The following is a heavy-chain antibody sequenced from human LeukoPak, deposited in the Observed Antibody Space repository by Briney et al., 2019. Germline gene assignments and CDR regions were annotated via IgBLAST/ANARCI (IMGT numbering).Heavy chain of an antibody. CDR1: GFTFSTYG. V-gene: IGHV3-23*01. J-gene: IGHJ4*02. D-gene: IGHD6-19*01. Sequence: TGGSLRLSCAASGFTFSTYGMSWVRQAPGKGLEWVSAISGSSDATFYADSVKGRFTVSRDNSKNSLYLQMNSLRTEDTALYYCAKGNSIAVSAFFDYWGQGTLVTVSS. CDR3: AKGNSIAVSAFFDY. CDR2: ISGSSDAT.